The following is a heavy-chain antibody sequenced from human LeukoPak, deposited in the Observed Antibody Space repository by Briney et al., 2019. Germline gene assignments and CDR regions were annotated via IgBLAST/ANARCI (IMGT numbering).Heavy chain of an antibody. Sequence: ASVKVSCKASGYTFTGYYMHWVRQAPGQGLEWMGWINPNSGGTNYAQKFQGRVTMTRDTSISTAYMELSRLRSDDTAVYYCARALMIDSSGYFQHWGQGTLVTVSS. CDR2: INPNSGGT. D-gene: IGHD3-22*01. J-gene: IGHJ1*01. CDR1: GYTFTGYY. V-gene: IGHV1-2*02. CDR3: ARALMIDSSGYFQH.